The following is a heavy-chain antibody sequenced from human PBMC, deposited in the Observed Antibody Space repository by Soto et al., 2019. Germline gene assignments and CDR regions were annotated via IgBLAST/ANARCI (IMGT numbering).Heavy chain of an antibody. D-gene: IGHD6-19*01. J-gene: IGHJ3*02. CDR2: IFSSAGRT. V-gene: IGHV3-23*01. Sequence: PGGSLRLSCEASGFIFSNYAMNWVRQAPGKGLEWVSTIFSSAGRTFYADSVKGRCTVSRDNSKNTVYLQMNSLREEDSAIYYCAKGRETGWLNAFDIWGRGTVVTVSS. CDR1: GFIFSNYA. CDR3: AKGRETGWLNAFDI.